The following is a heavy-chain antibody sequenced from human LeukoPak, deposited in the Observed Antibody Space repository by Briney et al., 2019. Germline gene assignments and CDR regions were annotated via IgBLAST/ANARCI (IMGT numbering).Heavy chain of an antibody. Sequence: KTSETLSLTCTVSGDSISNSYWGWIRQPPGKGLEWIGSIYYTGNTYYNASLKSRVTISIDTSKNQISLRLTSVTATDTAMYYCARQTGSGLFTLPGGQGTLVTVSS. CDR2: IYYTGNT. D-gene: IGHD3/OR15-3a*01. CDR3: ARQTGSGLFTLP. V-gene: IGHV4-39*01. J-gene: IGHJ4*02. CDR1: GDSISNSY.